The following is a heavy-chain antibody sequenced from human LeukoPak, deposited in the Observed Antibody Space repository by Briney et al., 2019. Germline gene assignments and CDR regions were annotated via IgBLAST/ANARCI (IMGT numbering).Heavy chain of an antibody. CDR3: ARVSKLRYFDWSDAFDI. D-gene: IGHD3-9*01. CDR2: ITGSGGST. V-gene: IGHV3-23*01. Sequence: GGSLRLSCAASGFSFSNYGMSWVRQAPGKGLEWVSAITGSGGSTYYADSVKGRFTISGDNSKNTLYLQMNSLRAEDTAVYYCARVSKLRYFDWSDAFDIWGQGTMVTVSS. J-gene: IGHJ3*02. CDR1: GFSFSNYG.